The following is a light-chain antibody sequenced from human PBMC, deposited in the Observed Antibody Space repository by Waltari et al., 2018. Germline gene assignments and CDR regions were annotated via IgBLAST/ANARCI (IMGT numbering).Light chain of an antibody. J-gene: IGLJ3*02. V-gene: IGLV2-23*02. CDR2: GVN. CDR1: SSAIGCYNV. CDR3: SSYAGSVV. Sequence: QSALTQPASVSGSRGQSITISCTGSSSAIGCYNVVSWYQHHPGKAPKLLIYGVNNRPSGVSNRFSGSKSGNTASLTISGLQAEDEADYYCSSYAGSVVFGGGTKLTVL.